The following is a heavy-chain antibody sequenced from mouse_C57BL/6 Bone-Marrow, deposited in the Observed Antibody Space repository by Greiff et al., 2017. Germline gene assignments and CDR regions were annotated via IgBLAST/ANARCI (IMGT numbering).Heavy chain of an antibody. V-gene: IGHV10-1*01. CDR1: GFSFNTYA. D-gene: IGHD2-5*01. CDR2: IRSKSNNYAT. Sequence: EVKVVESGGGLVQPKGSLKLSCAASGFSFNTYAMNWVRQAPGKGLEWVARIRSKSNNYATYYADSVKDRFTISRDDSESMLYLQMNNLKTEDTAMYYCVRHGLYSNWAMDYWGQGTSVTVSS. J-gene: IGHJ4*01. CDR3: VRHGLYSNWAMDY.